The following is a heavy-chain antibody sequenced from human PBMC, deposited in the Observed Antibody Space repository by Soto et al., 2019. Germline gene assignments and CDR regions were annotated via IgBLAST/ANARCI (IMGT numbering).Heavy chain of an antibody. D-gene: IGHD1-26*01. CDR3: ARVGNYYGMDV. CDR2: INHSGST. V-gene: IGHV4-34*01. Sequence: KPSETLSLTCAVYGGSFSGYYWSWIRQPPGKGLEWIGEINHSGSTNYNPSLKSRVTISVDTSKNQFSLKLSSVTAADTAVYYCARVGNYYGMDVWGQGTTVTVSS. J-gene: IGHJ6*02. CDR1: GGSFSGYY.